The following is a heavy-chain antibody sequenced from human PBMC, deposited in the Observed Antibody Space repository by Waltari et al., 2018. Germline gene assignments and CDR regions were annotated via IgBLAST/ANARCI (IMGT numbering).Heavy chain of an antibody. J-gene: IGHJ5*02. CDR3: TTLIHSGSYFP. Sequence: EVQLVESGGDLVKPGGSLRLSCAASGLPFSTVWRSRVRQAPGKGLEGVGRIRSKTDGGATDYGAPAEGRFTISRDDSINTLYLQLNSLKTEDTAIYYCTTLIHSGSYFPWGQGTLVTVSS. D-gene: IGHD1-26*01. CDR2: IRSKTDGGAT. V-gene: IGHV3-15*01. CDR1: GLPFSTVW.